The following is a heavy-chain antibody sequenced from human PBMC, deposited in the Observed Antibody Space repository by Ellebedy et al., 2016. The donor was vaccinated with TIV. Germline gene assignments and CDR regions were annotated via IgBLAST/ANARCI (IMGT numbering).Heavy chain of an antibody. V-gene: IGHV3-23*01. CDR3: AKVRTTWCWDY. Sequence: GGSLRLSCAASGFTLSNSAMSWVRQAPGKGLEWVSAITASGGYTNYADSVKGRFTISRDSSQNTLYLQMSSLRAEDTAVYYCAKVRTTWCWDYWGQGTLVTVAS. D-gene: IGHD4/OR15-4a*01. CDR2: ITASGGYT. CDR1: GFTLSNSA. J-gene: IGHJ4*02.